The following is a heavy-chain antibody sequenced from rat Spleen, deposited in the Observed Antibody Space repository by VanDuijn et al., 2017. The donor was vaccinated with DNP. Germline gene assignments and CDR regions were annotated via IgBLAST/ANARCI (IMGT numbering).Heavy chain of an antibody. V-gene: IGHV5-31*01. J-gene: IGHJ2*01. Sequence: EVQLVESGGDLVQPGRSLKLSCVGSGFTFNNFWMTWFRLVPGKGLEWVASITSSDGSPYYPDSVKGRFTISRDIAKNTLYLQMNSLRSEDTATYYCAVYFYSGDNWFGFWGQGVMVTVSS. D-gene: IGHD1-1*01. CDR3: AVYFYSGDNWFGF. CDR1: GFTFNNFW. CDR2: ITSSDGSP.